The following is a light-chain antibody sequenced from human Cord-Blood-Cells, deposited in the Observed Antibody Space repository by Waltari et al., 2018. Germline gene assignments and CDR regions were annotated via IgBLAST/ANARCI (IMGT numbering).Light chain of an antibody. CDR1: QSISSY. CDR3: QQSYSTLGT. J-gene: IGKJ3*01. CDR2: AAS. V-gene: IGKV1-39*01. Sequence: DIQMTQSQSSLYASVGDRVTITCRASQSISSYLMWYQQKPGKAPKLLIYAASSLQSWVPSRFSGSGSGTDFTLTISSLQPEDFATYYCQQSYSTLGTFGPGTKVDIK.